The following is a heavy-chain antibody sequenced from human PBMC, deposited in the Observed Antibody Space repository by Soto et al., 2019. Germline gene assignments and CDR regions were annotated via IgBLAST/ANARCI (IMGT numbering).Heavy chain of an antibody. CDR2: IWYDGSNK. Sequence: QVQLVESGGGVVQPGRSLRLSCAASGFTFSSYGMHWVRQAPGKGLAWGAVIWYDGSNKYYADSVKGRFTISRDNSKNTLYLQMNSLRAEDTAVYYCARDYDSSGYPRYYFDYWGQGTLVTVSS. CDR3: ARDYDSSGYPRYYFDY. CDR1: GFTFSSYG. D-gene: IGHD3-22*01. J-gene: IGHJ4*02. V-gene: IGHV3-33*01.